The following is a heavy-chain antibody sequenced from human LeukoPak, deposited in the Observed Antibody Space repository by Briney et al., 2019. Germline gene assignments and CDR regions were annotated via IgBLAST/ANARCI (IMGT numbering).Heavy chain of an antibody. CDR2: IYPSGST. J-gene: IGHJ3*01. V-gene: IGHV4-4*07. Sequence: PSETLSLTCKVSGGSISSYYWSWIRQPAGKGLEWIGRIYPSGSTNYNPSLKSRVTMSGDASKNQFSLRLSSVTAADTAVYYCARDLESYGAFDFWGQGTMVTVSS. CDR3: ARDLESYGAFDF. CDR1: GGSISSYY. D-gene: IGHD1-26*01.